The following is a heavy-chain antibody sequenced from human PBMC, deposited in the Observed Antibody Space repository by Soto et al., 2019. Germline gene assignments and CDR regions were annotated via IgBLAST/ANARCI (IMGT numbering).Heavy chain of an antibody. J-gene: IGHJ5*02. CDR2: INHSGST. V-gene: IGHV4-34*01. D-gene: IGHD3-10*01. CDR3: ARGLGITIIRGTGWFDP. Sequence: SDTLSLTCAVHGGSVSGYYWSWIRQPPGKGLEWIGEINHSGSTNYNPSLKSRVTISVDTPKNQFSLKLSSVTAADTAVYYCARGLGITIIRGTGWFDPWAQATLVTLSS. CDR1: GGSVSGYY.